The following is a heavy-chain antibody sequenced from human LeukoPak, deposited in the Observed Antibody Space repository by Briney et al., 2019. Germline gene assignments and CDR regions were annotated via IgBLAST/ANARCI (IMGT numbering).Heavy chain of an antibody. D-gene: IGHD6-19*01. V-gene: IGHV4-4*02. J-gene: IGHJ4*02. Sequence: SETLSLTCAVSGGSISSSNWWSWVRQPPGKGLEWIGEIYHSGSTYYNPSLKSRVTISVDTSKNQFSLKLSSVTAADTAVYYCARDLSAVASYSDYWGQGTLVTVSS. CDR3: ARDLSAVASYSDY. CDR2: IYHSGST. CDR1: GGSISSSNW.